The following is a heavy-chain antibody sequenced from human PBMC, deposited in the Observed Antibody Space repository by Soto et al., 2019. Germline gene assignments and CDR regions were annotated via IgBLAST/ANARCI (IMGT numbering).Heavy chain of an antibody. CDR1: GFTVSSNY. CDR3: ARDPVRGVDAFDI. D-gene: IGHD3-10*02. V-gene: IGHV3-53*01. CDR2: IYSGGST. J-gene: IGHJ3*02. Sequence: GGSLRLSCAASGFTVSSNYMSWVRQAPGKGLEWVSVIYSGGSTYYADSVKGRFTISRDNSKNTLYLQMNSLRAEDTAVYYCARDPVRGVDAFDIWGQGTMVTVSS.